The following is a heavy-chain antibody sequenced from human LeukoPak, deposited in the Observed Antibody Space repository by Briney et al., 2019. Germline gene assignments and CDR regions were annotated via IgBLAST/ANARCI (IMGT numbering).Heavy chain of an antibody. CDR1: GGSISSSSYY. V-gene: IGHV4-39*07. CDR3: ASHRNRAAGAFDI. J-gene: IGHJ3*02. D-gene: IGHD2/OR15-2a*01. Sequence: PSETLSLTCTVSGGSISSSSYYWGWIRQPPGKGLEWIGEINLCGSTTYNPSLKSRVTISVDTSKNQFSLKLSSVTAADTAVYYCASHRNRAAGAFDIWGQGTMVTVSS. CDR2: INLCGST.